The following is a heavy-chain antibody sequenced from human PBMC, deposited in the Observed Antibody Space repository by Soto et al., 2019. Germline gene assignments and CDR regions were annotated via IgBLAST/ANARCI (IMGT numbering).Heavy chain of an antibody. CDR1: GFSLSTSGVG. D-gene: IGHD3-9*01. Sequence: QITLKESGPTLVKPTQTLTLTCTFSGFSLSTSGVGVGWIRQPPGKALEWLALIYWDDDKRSSPSLKIRLTTTMDTSQNPVVLTITTQAPADTATYYCAHTPPSYDILTCHRRAEYFQHWGQGTLVTGSS. J-gene: IGHJ1*01. CDR2: IYWDDDK. V-gene: IGHV2-5*02. CDR3: AHTPPSYDILTCHRRAEYFQH.